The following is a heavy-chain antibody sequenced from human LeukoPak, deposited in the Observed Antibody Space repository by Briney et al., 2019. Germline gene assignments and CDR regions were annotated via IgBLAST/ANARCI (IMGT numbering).Heavy chain of an antibody. J-gene: IGHJ5*02. D-gene: IGHD1-26*01. CDR2: FDPEDGET. CDR1: GYTLTELS. V-gene: IGHV1-24*01. Sequence: ASVRVSCKVSGYTLTELSMHWVRQAPGKGLEWMGGFDPEDGETIYAQKFQGRVTMTEDTSTDTAYMELSSLRSEDTAVYYCATVVGATGNWFDPWGQGTLVTVSS. CDR3: ATVVGATGNWFDP.